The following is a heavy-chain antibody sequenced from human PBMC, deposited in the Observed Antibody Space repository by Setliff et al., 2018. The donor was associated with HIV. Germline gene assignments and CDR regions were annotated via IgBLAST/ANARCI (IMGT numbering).Heavy chain of an antibody. V-gene: IGHV3-21*01. CDR1: GFRFSSYV. D-gene: IGHD2-21*01. CDR3: ARDPTLIATSAYMDV. Sequence: PGGSLRLSCAASGFRFSSYVMTWVRQAPGKGLEWVSSIGISSTFLYYADSVKGRFTISRDNAKNSLYLQMTSLTAEDTAVYYCARDPTLIATSAYMDVWGKGTAVTVSS. CDR2: IGISSTFL. J-gene: IGHJ6*03.